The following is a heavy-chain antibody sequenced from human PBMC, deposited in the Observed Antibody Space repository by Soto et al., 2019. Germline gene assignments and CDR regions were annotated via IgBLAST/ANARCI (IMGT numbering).Heavy chain of an antibody. Sequence: ASVTVSCKASGYTFTSYGISWVRQAPGQGLEWMGWISAYNGNTNYAQKLQGRVTMTTDTSTSTAYMELRSLRSDDTAVYCCARGRGSSWRKVGMDVWGQGTTVAVSS. V-gene: IGHV1-18*01. CDR3: ARGRGSSWRKVGMDV. D-gene: IGHD6-13*01. CDR2: ISAYNGNT. J-gene: IGHJ6*02. CDR1: GYTFTSYG.